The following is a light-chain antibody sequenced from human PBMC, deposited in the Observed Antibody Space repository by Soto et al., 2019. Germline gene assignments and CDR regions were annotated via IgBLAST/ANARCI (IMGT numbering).Light chain of an antibody. CDR3: QQLNSFPIT. J-gene: IGKJ5*01. V-gene: IGKV1-17*01. CDR1: QNIKTY. Sequence: RNNAPSCKSVDLGGSVTITSRASQNIKTYLSWYQQKPGKAPNLLIYAASSLHSGVPSRFSGSGSGTEFTLTFTRLQPEDFATYYCQQLNSFPITFGQGTRLEIK. CDR2: AAS.